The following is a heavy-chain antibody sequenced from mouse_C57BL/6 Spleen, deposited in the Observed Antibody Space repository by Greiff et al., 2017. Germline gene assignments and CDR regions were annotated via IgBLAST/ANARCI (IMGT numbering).Heavy chain of an antibody. CDR3: ARQHDGYYHYFDY. D-gene: IGHD2-3*01. CDR1: GFTFSDYY. V-gene: IGHV5-12*01. J-gene: IGHJ2*01. CDR2: ISNGGGST. Sequence: EVKLVESGGGLVQPGGSLKLSCAASGFTFSDYYMYWVRQTPEKRLEWVAYISNGGGSTYYPDTVKGRFTISRDNAKNTLYLQMSRLKSEDTAMYYGARQHDGYYHYFDYWGQGTTLTVSS.